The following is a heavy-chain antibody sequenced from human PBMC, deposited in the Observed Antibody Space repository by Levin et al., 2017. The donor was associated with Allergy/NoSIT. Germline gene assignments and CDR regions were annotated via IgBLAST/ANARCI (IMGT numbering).Heavy chain of an antibody. CDR1: GDSFSSNNAA. D-gene: IGHD6-13*01. J-gene: IGHJ6*02. Sequence: SQTLSLTCAISGDSFSSNNAAWNWIRQSPSRGLEWLGRTYYRSKWYNDYAVSVKSRITINPDTSKNQFSLQLNSVTPEDTAVYYCVRDELKYSNDRTHHCYYGMDVWGQGTTVTVSS. V-gene: IGHV6-1*01. CDR3: VRDELKYSNDRTHHCYYGMDV. CDR2: TYYRSKWYN.